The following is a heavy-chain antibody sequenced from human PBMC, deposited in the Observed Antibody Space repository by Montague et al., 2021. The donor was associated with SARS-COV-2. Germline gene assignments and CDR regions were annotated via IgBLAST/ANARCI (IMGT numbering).Heavy chain of an antibody. CDR3: ARDLGGIDV. Sequence: TLSLTCTVSGGSISYGGYFWNWMRQHPGQGLVWIGYIDKSGTNHHNPSLKSRVRLYVDTSKNQFSLNLRSATAADAAFYCCARDLGGIDVWGQGTPVIVSS. CDR1: GGSISYGGYF. V-gene: IGHV4-31*03. CDR2: IDKSGTN. D-gene: IGHD3-10*01. J-gene: IGHJ6*02.